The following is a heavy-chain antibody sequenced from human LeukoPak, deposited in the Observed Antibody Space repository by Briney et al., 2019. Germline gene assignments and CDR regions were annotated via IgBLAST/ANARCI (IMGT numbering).Heavy chain of an antibody. Sequence: PSETLSLTCTVSGGSISSYYWSWIRQPAGKGLERIGRIYTSGSTNYNPSLKSRVTMSVDTSKNQFSLKLSSVTAADTAVYYCARDANPLGYCSSTSCYKYYYYYMDVWGKGTTVTVSS. CDR2: IYTSGST. V-gene: IGHV4-4*07. D-gene: IGHD2-2*02. CDR1: GGSISSYY. J-gene: IGHJ6*03. CDR3: ARDANPLGYCSSTSCYKYYYYYMDV.